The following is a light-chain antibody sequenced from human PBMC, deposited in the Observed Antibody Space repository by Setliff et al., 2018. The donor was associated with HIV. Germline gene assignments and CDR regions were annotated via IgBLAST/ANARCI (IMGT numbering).Light chain of an antibody. CDR3: SSYSSSSTVV. Sequence: QSALTQPPSVSGSPGQSVTISCNGTSSDVGSYKRVSWYQQPPGAAPKLIIYEVSNRPSGFPDRFSGSRSGNTASLTISGLKAEDESQYYCSSYSSSSTVVFGGGTKGTV. CDR1: SSDVGSYKR. CDR2: EVS. J-gene: IGLJ2*01. V-gene: IGLV2-18*02.